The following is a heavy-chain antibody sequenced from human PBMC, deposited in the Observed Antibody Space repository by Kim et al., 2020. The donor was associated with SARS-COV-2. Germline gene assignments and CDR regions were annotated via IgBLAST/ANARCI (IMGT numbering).Heavy chain of an antibody. CDR3: ARRPADYSSSWSWFDP. D-gene: IGHD2-2*01. J-gene: IGHJ5*02. V-gene: IGHV5-51*01. CDR2: IYPGGSDI. Sequence: GESLKISCKASGYSFTSYWIGWVRQMPGKGLEWMGIIYPGGSDIRYSPSFQGQVTISADKSITTAYLQWSSLKASDTAMYYCARRPADYSSSWSWFDPWGQGTLVTVSS. CDR1: GYSFTSYW.